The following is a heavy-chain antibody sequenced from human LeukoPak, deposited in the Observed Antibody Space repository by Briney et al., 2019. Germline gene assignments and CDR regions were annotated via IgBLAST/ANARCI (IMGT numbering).Heavy chain of an antibody. CDR2: IYHSGST. D-gene: IGHD3-16*02. J-gene: IGHJ3*02. Sequence: SETLSLTCAVSGGSISSGGHSWSWIRQPPGKGLEWIGYIYHSGSTYYNPSLKSRVTISVDRSKNQFSLKLSSVTAADTAVYYCASSLLYDYVWGSYRSIDAFDIWGQGTMVTVSS. V-gene: IGHV4-30-2*01. CDR1: GGSISSGGHS. CDR3: ASSLLYDYVWGSYRSIDAFDI.